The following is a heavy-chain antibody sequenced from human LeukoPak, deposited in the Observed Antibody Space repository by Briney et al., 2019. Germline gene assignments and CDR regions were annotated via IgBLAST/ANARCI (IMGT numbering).Heavy chain of an antibody. CDR2: ISAYNGNT. CDR3: ARVVTIFGARFSLDY. D-gene: IGHD3-3*01. V-gene: IGHV1-18*01. CDR1: GYTFTSYG. Sequence: ASVKVSCKASGYTFTSYGISWVRQAPGQGLEWMGWISAYNGNTNYAQKLQGRVTMTTDTSTSTAYMELRSLRSDDTAVYYCARVVTIFGARFSLDYWGQGTLVTVSS. J-gene: IGHJ4*02.